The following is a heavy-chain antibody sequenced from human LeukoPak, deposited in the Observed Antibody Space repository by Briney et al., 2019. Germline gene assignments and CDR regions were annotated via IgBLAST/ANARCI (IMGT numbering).Heavy chain of an antibody. V-gene: IGHV4-39*01. Sequence: SETLPLTCTVSGGSISSSSYYWGWIRQPPGEGLEWIGSIYYSGSTYYNPSLKTRVTITLDTSKNQFSLKLSSVTAADTAVYYCARQTVAGEYYYYGMDVWGQGTTVTVSS. CDR2: IYYSGST. D-gene: IGHD6-19*01. CDR1: GGSISSSSYY. CDR3: ARQTVAGEYYYYGMDV. J-gene: IGHJ6*02.